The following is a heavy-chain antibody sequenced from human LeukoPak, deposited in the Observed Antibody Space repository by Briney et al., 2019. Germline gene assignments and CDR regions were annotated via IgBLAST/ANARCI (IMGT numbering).Heavy chain of an antibody. CDR2: ISSSSSYI. CDR3: ARFRGSGSYYHYYYYGMDV. J-gene: IGHJ6*02. D-gene: IGHD3-10*01. CDR1: GFAFSSYS. V-gene: IGHV3-21*01. Sequence: GGSLRLSCAASGFAFSSYSMNWVRQAPGKALECVSSISSSSSYIYYADSVKGRFTISRDNAKNSLYMQMNSLRAEDTAVYYCARFRGSGSYYHYYYYGMDVWGQETTVTVSS.